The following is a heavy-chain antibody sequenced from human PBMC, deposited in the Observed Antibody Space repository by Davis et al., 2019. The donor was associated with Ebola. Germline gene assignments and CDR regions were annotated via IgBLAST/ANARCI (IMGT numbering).Heavy chain of an antibody. V-gene: IGHV1-3*01. D-gene: IGHD3-10*01. Sequence: ASVKVSCKASGYTFTSYDINWVRQAPGQRLEWMGWINAGNGNTKYSQKFQGRVTITRDTSASTAYMELSSLRSEDTAMYYCARRGYYYGMDVWGQGTTVTVSS. CDR3: ARRGYYYGMDV. CDR2: INAGNGNT. J-gene: IGHJ6*02. CDR1: GYTFTSYD.